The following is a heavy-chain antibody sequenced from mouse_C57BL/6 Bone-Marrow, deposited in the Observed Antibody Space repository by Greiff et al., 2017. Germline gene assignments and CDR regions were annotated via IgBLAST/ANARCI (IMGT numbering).Heavy chain of an antibody. CDR1: GYTFTDYN. J-gene: IGHJ3*01. CDR3: ARRVYYGYDVYFAY. CDR2: INPNNGGT. V-gene: IGHV1-18*01. D-gene: IGHD2-2*01. Sequence: EVQLQQSGPELVKPGASVKIPCKASGYTFTDYNMDWVKQSHGKSLEWIGDINPNNGGTIYNQKFKGKATLTVDKSSSTAYMELRSLTSEDTAVYYCARRVYYGYDVYFAYWGQGTLVTVSA.